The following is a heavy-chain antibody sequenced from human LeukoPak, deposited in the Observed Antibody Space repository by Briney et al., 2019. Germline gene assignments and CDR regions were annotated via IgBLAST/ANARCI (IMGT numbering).Heavy chain of an antibody. CDR1: GVSISSGGYY. CDR3: ARSLVVRGVIGY. V-gene: IGHV4-31*03. CDR2: IYYSGST. Sequence: PSETLSLTCTVSGVSISSGGYYWSWIRQHPGKGLEWIGYIYYSGSTYYNPSLKSRVTISVDTSKNQFSLKLSSVTAADTAVYYCARSLVVRGVIGYWGQGTLVTVSS. J-gene: IGHJ4*02. D-gene: IGHD3-10*01.